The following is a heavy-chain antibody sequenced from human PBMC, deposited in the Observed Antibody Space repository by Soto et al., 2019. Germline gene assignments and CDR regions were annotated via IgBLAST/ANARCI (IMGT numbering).Heavy chain of an antibody. CDR3: ARHFRGSSGYYYYMDV. Sequence: QVQLQESGPGLVKPSETLSLTCTVSGGSISSYYWSWIRQPPGKGLEWIGYIYYSGSTNYNPSLKSLVTLSVDTSKNQFSLKLSSVTAADTAVYYCARHFRGSSGYYYYMDVWGKGTTVTVSS. J-gene: IGHJ6*03. CDR1: GGSISSYY. V-gene: IGHV4-59*08. D-gene: IGHD3-10*01. CDR2: IYYSGST.